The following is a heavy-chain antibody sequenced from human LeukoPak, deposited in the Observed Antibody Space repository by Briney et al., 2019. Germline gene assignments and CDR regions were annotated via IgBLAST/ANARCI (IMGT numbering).Heavy chain of an antibody. D-gene: IGHD2-2*01. V-gene: IGHV3-7*01. J-gene: IGHJ6*03. CDR2: IKQDGSEK. Sequence: PGGSLRLSCAASGFTFSSYWMSWVRQAPGKGLEWVANIKQDGSEKYYVDPVKGRFTISRDNAKNSLYLQMNSLRAEDTAVYYCARARTDPIVVVPAANYYYYYMDVWGKGTTVTVSS. CDR1: GFTFSSYW. CDR3: ARARTDPIVVVPAANYYYYYMDV.